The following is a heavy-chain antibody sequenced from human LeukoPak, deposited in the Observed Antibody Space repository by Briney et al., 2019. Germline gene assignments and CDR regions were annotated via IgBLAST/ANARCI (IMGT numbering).Heavy chain of an antibody. V-gene: IGHV3-30*03. J-gene: IGHJ4*02. Sequence: PGTSLRLSCAASGFSFSIYGMHWVRQAPGKGLEWVALITYDGYYKYYSDSVKGRFTISSDTSKNTLSLQMNSLRAEDTAVYYCARDLSPVLRASPMGYWGQGPGVTVSS. CDR3: ARDLSPVLRASPMGY. D-gene: IGHD3-10*01. CDR1: GFSFSIYG. CDR2: ITYDGYYK.